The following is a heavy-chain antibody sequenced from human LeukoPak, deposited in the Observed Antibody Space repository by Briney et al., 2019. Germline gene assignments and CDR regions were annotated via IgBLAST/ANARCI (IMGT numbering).Heavy chain of an antibody. CDR1: GFTFSSYW. CDR2: INSDGSIT. J-gene: IGHJ4*02. D-gene: IGHD2-15*01. CDR3: VRLLPGG. Sequence: PGGSLRLSCTASGFTFSSYWMHWVRQVPGKGLVWVARINSDGSITSYADSVKGRFTISRDNPKSTLYLQMHSLRAEDTAVYYCVRLLPGGWGQGSLVTVSS. V-gene: IGHV3-74*01.